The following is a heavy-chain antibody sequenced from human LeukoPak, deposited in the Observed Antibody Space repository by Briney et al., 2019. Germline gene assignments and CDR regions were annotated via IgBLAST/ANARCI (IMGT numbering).Heavy chain of an antibody. J-gene: IGHJ4*02. CDR3: AKDQHGMVTAQSFDY. Sequence: PGGSLRLSCAASGFTVSSKYMTWVRQAPGKGLEWVSVIYSGGTTYYADSVKGRFTISRDNSKNTLYLQMNSLRAEDTAVYYCAKDQHGMVTAQSFDYWGQGTLVTVSS. CDR1: GFTVSSKY. CDR2: IYSGGTT. D-gene: IGHD2-21*02. V-gene: IGHV3-53*01.